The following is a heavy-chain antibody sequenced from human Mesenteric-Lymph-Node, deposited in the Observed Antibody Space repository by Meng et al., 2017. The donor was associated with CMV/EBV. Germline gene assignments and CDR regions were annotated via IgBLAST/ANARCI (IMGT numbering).Heavy chain of an antibody. CDR2: IKQDGSEK. D-gene: IGHD4-17*01. CDR3: AKDRGSYGDNEIDY. Sequence: GESLKISCVASGFTFSSHWMAWVRQAPGKGLEWVANIKQDGSEKYYVDSVKGRFTISRDNSKNTVYLQMNSLRAEDTAVYYCAKDRGSYGDNEIDYWGQGTLVTVSS. J-gene: IGHJ4*02. CDR1: GFTFSSHW. V-gene: IGHV3-7*01.